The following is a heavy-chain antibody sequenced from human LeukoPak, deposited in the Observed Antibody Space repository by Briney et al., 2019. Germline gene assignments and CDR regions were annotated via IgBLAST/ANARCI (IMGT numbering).Heavy chain of an antibody. CDR3: ARHGTGFSGPDSFDY. V-gene: IGHV5-10-1*01. CDR2: IDLSDSYT. Sequence: PGGSLRLSCKGSGYSFTSYWISWVRQMPGKGLEWMGTIDLSDSYTNYSPSFQDHVTISADKSITTAYLQCSSLKASDTAMYYCARHGTGFSGPDSFDYWGQGTLVTVSS. CDR1: GYSFTSYW. D-gene: IGHD3-9*01. J-gene: IGHJ4*02.